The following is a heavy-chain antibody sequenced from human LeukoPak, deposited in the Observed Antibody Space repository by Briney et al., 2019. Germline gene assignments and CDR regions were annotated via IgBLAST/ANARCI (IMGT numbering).Heavy chain of an antibody. Sequence: PSETLSLTCTVSGGSISSYYWSWIPQPPGKGLEWIGLIYSSGNNNYTPSLKSRVTMSVDTSKNQFALELSSVTAVDTAVYYCARGDIAVAATDYWGQGTLVTVSS. CDR1: GGSISSYY. CDR3: ARGDIAVAATDY. CDR2: IYSSGNN. D-gene: IGHD6-19*01. V-gene: IGHV4-4*07. J-gene: IGHJ4*02.